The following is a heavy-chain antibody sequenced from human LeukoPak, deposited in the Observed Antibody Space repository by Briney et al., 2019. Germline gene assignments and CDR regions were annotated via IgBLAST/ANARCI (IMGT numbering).Heavy chain of an antibody. CDR1: GGSISSYY. V-gene: IGHV4-59*01. Sequence: PSETLSLTCTVSGGSISSYYWSWIRQPAGKGLEWIGYIDYAGRTNYNPSLKSRVTISVDTSKNQFSLKLSSVTAADTAVYYCARDRPGGSSLDYWGQGTLVTVSS. D-gene: IGHD6-13*01. CDR3: ARDRPGGSSLDY. CDR2: IDYAGRT. J-gene: IGHJ4*02.